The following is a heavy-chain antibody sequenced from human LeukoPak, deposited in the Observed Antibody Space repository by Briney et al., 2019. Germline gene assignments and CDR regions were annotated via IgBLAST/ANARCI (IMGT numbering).Heavy chain of an antibody. J-gene: IGHJ6*02. CDR3: ARLRGWTYGMDV. Sequence: GGSLRLSCAASGFTFSSYEMNWVRQAPGKGLEWVSYISSSGSTIYYADSVKGRFTISRDNAKNSLYLQMNSLRAEDTAVYYCARLRGWTYGMDVWGQGATVTVSS. D-gene: IGHD6-19*01. CDR2: ISSSGSTI. V-gene: IGHV3-48*03. CDR1: GFTFSSYE.